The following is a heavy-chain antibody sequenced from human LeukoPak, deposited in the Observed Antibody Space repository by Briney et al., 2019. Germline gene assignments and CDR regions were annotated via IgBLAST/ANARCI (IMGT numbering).Heavy chain of an antibody. CDR2: LDPEAGEM. CDR1: GHTLTELS. Sequence: SSVKVSCKVSGHTLTELSLHWVRQARGKGLEWMGGLDPEAGEMIYSQKFQGRVTMTEDTSTDIAYMEMSSLRSEDTAVYYCATGRTWWDLLNYWGQGTLVTVSS. CDR3: ATGRTWWDLLNY. J-gene: IGHJ4*02. D-gene: IGHD1-26*01. V-gene: IGHV1-24*01.